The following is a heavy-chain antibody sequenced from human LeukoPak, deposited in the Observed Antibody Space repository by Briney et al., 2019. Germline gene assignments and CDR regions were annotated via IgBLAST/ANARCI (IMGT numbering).Heavy chain of an antibody. J-gene: IGHJ4*02. CDR2: IDNDGRIT. Sequence: GSLRLSCVASGFTLRSYWMHWVRQAPGKGLVWVSRIDNDGRITTYAESVKGRFTVSRDNAKNTLYLQMDSLRAEDTAVYYCARGKVLSGGTGFDYWGQGTLVTASS. CDR1: GFTLRSYW. V-gene: IGHV3-74*01. D-gene: IGHD2-15*01. CDR3: ARGKVLSGGTGFDY.